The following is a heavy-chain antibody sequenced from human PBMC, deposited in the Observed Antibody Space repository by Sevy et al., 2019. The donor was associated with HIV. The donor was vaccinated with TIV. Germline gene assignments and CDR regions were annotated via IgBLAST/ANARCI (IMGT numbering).Heavy chain of an antibody. V-gene: IGHV1-2*02. J-gene: IGHJ3*02. Sequence: ASVKVSCKASGYTFTGYYMHWVRQAPGQGLEWMGWINPNSGGTNYAQKFQGRVTMTRDTSISTAYMELSRLRSDDTAMYYCARAAAGFKSDAFDIWGQGTMVTVSS. D-gene: IGHD6-13*01. CDR2: INPNSGGT. CDR1: GYTFTGYY. CDR3: ARAAAGFKSDAFDI.